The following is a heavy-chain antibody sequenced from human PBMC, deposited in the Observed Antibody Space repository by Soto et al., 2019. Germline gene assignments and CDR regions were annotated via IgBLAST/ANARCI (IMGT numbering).Heavy chain of an antibody. CDR1: GLAFSSSW. J-gene: IGHJ4*02. CDR2: INQDGSES. D-gene: IGHD2-2*01. V-gene: IGHV3-7*01. CDR3: AQPARECNRPGCAN. Sequence: EVQLVESGGGLVQPGGSLRLSCVVSGLAFSSSWLSWVRQAPGKGLEWVANINQDGSESYYVDSVKGRVTISRDKAKNSVYLQMTSLRAEDTAGYYWAQPARECNRPGCANWGQGTLGTVSS.